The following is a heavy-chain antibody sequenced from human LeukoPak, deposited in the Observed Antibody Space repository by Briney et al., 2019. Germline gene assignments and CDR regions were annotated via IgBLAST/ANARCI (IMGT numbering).Heavy chain of an antibody. Sequence: QPGRTLRLSCAASGFTFSSYSMNWVRQAPGKGLEWVSYISSSSSTIYYADSVKGRFTISRDNAKNSLYLQMNSLRDEDTAVYYCARDRLKYSSGWEFDYWGRGTLVTVSS. CDR2: ISSSSSTI. CDR3: ARDRLKYSSGWEFDY. CDR1: GFTFSSYS. V-gene: IGHV3-48*02. J-gene: IGHJ4*02. D-gene: IGHD6-19*01.